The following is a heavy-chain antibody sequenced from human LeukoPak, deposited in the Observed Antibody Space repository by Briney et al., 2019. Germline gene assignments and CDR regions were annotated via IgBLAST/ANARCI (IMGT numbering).Heavy chain of an antibody. Sequence: GGSLRLSCAASGFSFSDAWMSWVRQAPGKGLEWVGRIKSKTDPGTTDYAAPLKGRFTISRDDPKNTLYLQMNSLKTEDTAVYYCTSPKFTPSQWLVDYYYYMDVWGKGTTVTVSS. CDR2: IKSKTDPGTT. J-gene: IGHJ6*03. V-gene: IGHV3-15*01. D-gene: IGHD6-19*01. CDR3: TSPKFTPSQWLVDYYYYMDV. CDR1: GFSFSDAW.